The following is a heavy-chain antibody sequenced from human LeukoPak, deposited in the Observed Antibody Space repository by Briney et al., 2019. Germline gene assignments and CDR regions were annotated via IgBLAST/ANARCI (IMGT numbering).Heavy chain of an antibody. D-gene: IGHD3-10*01. J-gene: IGHJ4*02. Sequence: GGSLRLSCAASGFTFSSYWMHWVRQAPGKGLVWVSRINTDGSSTNYADSVKGRFTISRDNAKNTLYLQMNSLRAEDTAVYYCAKSVDYYGSGSPDYWGQGTLVTVSS. CDR3: AKSVDYYGSGSPDY. CDR1: GFTFSSYW. V-gene: IGHV3-74*01. CDR2: INTDGSST.